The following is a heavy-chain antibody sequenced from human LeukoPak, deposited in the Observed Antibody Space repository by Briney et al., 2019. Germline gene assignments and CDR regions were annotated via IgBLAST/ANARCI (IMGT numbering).Heavy chain of an antibody. CDR1: GFTFSSYA. D-gene: IGHD3-3*01. CDR3: ARDALRFLEWLSGCWFDP. CDR2: ISYDGSNK. J-gene: IGHJ5*02. V-gene: IGHV3-30-3*01. Sequence: GGSLRLSCAASGFTFSSYAMDWGRQAPGKGLGWGAVISYDGSNKYYAASVKGRFTISRDNSKNTLYLQMNSLRAEDTAVYYCARDALRFLEWLSGCWFDPGGQGTLVTVSS.